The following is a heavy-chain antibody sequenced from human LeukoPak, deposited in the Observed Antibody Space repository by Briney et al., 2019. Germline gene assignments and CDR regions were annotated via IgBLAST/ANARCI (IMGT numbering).Heavy chain of an antibody. D-gene: IGHD4-23*01. CDR3: ASTLLTTVVTTEFDY. J-gene: IGHJ4*02. V-gene: IGHV7-4-1*02. CDR1: GYTFTSYA. Sequence: ASVKVSCKASGYTFTSYAMNWVRQAPGQGLEWMGWINTNTGNPTYAQGFTGRFVFSLDTSVSTAYLQISSLKAEDTAVYYCASTLLTTVVTTEFDYWGQGTLVTVSS. CDR2: INTNTGNP.